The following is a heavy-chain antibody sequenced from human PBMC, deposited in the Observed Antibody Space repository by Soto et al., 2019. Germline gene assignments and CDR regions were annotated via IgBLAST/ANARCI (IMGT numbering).Heavy chain of an antibody. CDR1: GYSFTSYW. V-gene: IGHV5-51*01. CDR2: IYPGDSDT. D-gene: IGHD6-19*01. J-gene: IGHJ6*02. Sequence: GESLKISCKGSGYSFTSYWIGWVRQMPGKGLEWMGIIYPGDSDTRYSPSFQDQVTISADKSISTAYLQWSSLKASDTAMYYCARSRRGAYSSGWYSPSGYYNYGIDVWGQGTKVTVSS. CDR3: ARSRRGAYSSGWYSPSGYYNYGIDV.